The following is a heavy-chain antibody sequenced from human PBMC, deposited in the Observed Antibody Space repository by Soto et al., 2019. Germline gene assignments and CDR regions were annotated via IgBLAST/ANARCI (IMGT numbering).Heavy chain of an antibody. D-gene: IGHD4-4*01. CDR2: IWYDGSNK. V-gene: IGHV3-33*01. Sequence: QVRLVESGGGVVQPGRSLRLSCAASGFTFSSYGMHWVRQAPGKGLEWVAVIWYDGSNKYYADSVKGRFTISRDNSKNTLYLQMNSLRAEDTAVYYCASPYSKLYYYYGMDVWGQGTTVTVSS. CDR1: GFTFSSYG. CDR3: ASPYSKLYYYYGMDV. J-gene: IGHJ6*02.